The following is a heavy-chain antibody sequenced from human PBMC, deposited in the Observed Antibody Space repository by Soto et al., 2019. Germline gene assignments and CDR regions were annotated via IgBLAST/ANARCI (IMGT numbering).Heavy chain of an antibody. V-gene: IGHV3-49*04. J-gene: IGHJ4*02. Sequence: LSLSRXAQGCTLGDYAMRWVRQAPGPGLERVGFIRSKASGGTTEYAAPVTGRFTISRDASQRLAYLQMNSLKTEDTAVYYCTRELFYFSGGSCCETVVFYYRAQGTLDPVSS. D-gene: IGHD2-15*01. CDR1: GCTLGDYA. CDR3: TRELFYFSGGSCCETVVFYY. CDR2: IRSKASGGTT.